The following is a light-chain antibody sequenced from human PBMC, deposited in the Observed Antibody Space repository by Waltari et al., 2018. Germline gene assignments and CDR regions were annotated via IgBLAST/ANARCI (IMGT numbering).Light chain of an antibody. CDR3: SSYTSSGSLA. Sequence: QSALTQPASVSGSPGQSITISCTGCSSDVGGYNYVYWYQHYRGPAPKLMIYAVSNRPSGISDRFSGSKSGNTASLTISGLRAEDEADYYCSSYTSSGSLAFGGGTKVTVL. J-gene: IGLJ2*01. V-gene: IGLV2-14*01. CDR1: SSDVGGYNY. CDR2: AVS.